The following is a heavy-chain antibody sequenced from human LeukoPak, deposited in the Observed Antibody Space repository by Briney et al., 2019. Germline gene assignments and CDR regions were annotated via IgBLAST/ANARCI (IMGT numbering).Heavy chain of an antibody. CDR2: INPNSGGT. J-gene: IGHJ4*02. D-gene: IGHD2-2*01. V-gene: IGHV1-2*02. CDR1: GYTFTGYF. CDR3: ARESIIPAARGDY. Sequence: ASVKVSCKASGYTFTGYFIHWVRWVTGQGLEWMGWINPNSGGTNYAQKFQGRVTMTRDTSSNTAYMELSRLRSDDTAIYYCARESIIPAARGDYWGQGTLVTVSS.